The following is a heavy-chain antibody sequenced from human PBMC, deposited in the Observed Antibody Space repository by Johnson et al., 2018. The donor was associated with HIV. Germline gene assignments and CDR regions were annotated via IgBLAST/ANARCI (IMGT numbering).Heavy chain of an antibody. J-gene: IGHJ3*02. V-gene: IGHV3-30*14. CDR2: ISYDGSNK. D-gene: IGHD1-26*01. Sequence: QVQLVESGGGVVQPGRSLRLSCAASGFTFSSYAMHWVRQAPGKGLEWVAVISYDGSNKYYADSVKGRFTISRDNSKNTLYLQMGSLRVEDMAVYYCAKDGGSYGGAFDIWGQGTMVTVSS. CDR3: AKDGGSYGGAFDI. CDR1: GFTFSSYA.